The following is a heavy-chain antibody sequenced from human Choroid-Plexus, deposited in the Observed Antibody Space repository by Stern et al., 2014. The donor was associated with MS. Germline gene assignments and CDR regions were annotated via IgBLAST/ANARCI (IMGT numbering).Heavy chain of an antibody. CDR3: AKDRQYLTYFFDH. CDR2: VSYDGSNK. V-gene: IGHV3-30*18. Sequence: QVQLVQSGGGVVQPGRPLRLSCVASGFTFGSCAMHWVRQAPGKGLEWVAGVSYDGSNKYYADSVKGRCTISRDNSQNTLYMQMSSLRPEDTAVYYCAKDRQYLTYFFDHWGQGSLVTVSS. CDR1: GFTFGSCA. D-gene: IGHD2/OR15-2a*01. J-gene: IGHJ5*02.